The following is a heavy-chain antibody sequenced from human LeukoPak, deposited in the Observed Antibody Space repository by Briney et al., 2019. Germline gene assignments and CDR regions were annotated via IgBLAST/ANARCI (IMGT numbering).Heavy chain of an antibody. CDR1: GFTFGSYA. D-gene: IGHD1-26*01. V-gene: IGHV3-23*01. Sequence: GESLKISCAASGFTFGSYAMSWVRQAPGKGLEWVSAIRDSGSSTHYADSVKGRFTTSRDNSKNTLFLQMNSLRAEDTAIYYCAKYGPQDSGSSHFDYWGQGALVTVSS. J-gene: IGHJ4*02. CDR3: AKYGPQDSGSSHFDY. CDR2: IRDSGSST.